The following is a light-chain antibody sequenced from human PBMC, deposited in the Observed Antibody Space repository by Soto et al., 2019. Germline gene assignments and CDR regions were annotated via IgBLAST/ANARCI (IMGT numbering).Light chain of an antibody. J-gene: IGKJ3*01. CDR2: GAS. CDR1: QSVSSNY. CDR3: QQYGSSPFT. Sequence: EIVLTQSPGTLSLSPGERATLSCRASQSVSSNYLTWYQQKPGQAPRLLIYGASSRATGIPDRFSGSGSGADFTLTFSSLEPEDFAVYYCQQYGSSPFTFGPGTKVDIK. V-gene: IGKV3-20*01.